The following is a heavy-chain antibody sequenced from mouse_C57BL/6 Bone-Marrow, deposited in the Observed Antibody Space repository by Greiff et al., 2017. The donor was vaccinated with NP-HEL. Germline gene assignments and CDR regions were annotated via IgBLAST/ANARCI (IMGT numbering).Heavy chain of an antibody. CDR1: GFTFSSYA. CDR3: ARLSNWDEGYFDV. J-gene: IGHJ1*03. V-gene: IGHV5-4*01. CDR2: ISDGGSYT. D-gene: IGHD4-1*01. Sequence: EVQLQESGGGLVKPGGSLKLSCAASGFTFSSYAMSWVRQTPEKRLEWVATISDGGSYTYYPDNVKGRFTISRDNAKNNLYLQMSHLKSEDTAMYYCARLSNWDEGYFDVWGTGTTVTVSS.